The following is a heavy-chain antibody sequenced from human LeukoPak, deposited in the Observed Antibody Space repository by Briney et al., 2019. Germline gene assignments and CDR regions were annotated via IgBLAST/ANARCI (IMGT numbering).Heavy chain of an antibody. D-gene: IGHD5-18*01. Sequence: PSETLSLTCTVSGGSISSSSYYWGWIRQPPGKGLEWIGSIYYSGSTYYNPSFKSRVTISVDTSKNQFSLKLSSVTAADTAVYYCARWDTAMRSFDYWGQGTLVTVSS. CDR3: ARWDTAMRSFDY. V-gene: IGHV4-39*01. J-gene: IGHJ4*02. CDR2: IYYSGST. CDR1: GGSISSSSYY.